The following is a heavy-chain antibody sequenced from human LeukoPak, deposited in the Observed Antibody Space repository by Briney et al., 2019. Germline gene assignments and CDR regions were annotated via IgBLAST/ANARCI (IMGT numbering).Heavy chain of an antibody. CDR1: GYTFTSYD. D-gene: IGHD3-10*01. CDR3: ARAPEDYYGSGSSYYYYGMDV. V-gene: IGHV1-69*04. CDR2: IIPILGIA. Sequence: SVKVSCKASGYTFTSYDINWVRQAPGQGLEWMGRIIPILGIANYAQKFQGRVTITADKSTSTAYMELSSLRSEDTAVYYCARAPEDYYGSGSSYYYYGMDVWGQGTTVTVSS. J-gene: IGHJ6*02.